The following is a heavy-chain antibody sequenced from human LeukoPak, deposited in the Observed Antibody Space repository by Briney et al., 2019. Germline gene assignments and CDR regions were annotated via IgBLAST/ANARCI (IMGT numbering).Heavy chain of an antibody. CDR3: VKGGYDFVEVAYFDF. CDR2: IIASSGST. V-gene: IGHV3-23*01. CDR1: GFSFNKYA. Sequence: GGSLRLCCAASGFSFNKYAMSWVRQDPGKGLELVSIIIASSGSTFYADSVKGRFTISRDNSKNTLYLQMKSLRVEDTAVYYCVKGGYDFVEVAYFDFWGQGALVTVSS. D-gene: IGHD5-12*01. J-gene: IGHJ4*02.